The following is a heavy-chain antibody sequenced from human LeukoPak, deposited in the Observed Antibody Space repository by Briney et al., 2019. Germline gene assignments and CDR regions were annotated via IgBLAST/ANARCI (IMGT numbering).Heavy chain of an antibody. J-gene: IGHJ4*02. V-gene: IGHV3-7*03. Sequence: PGGSLRLSCAASGFTFSSCAMSWVRQAPGKGLEWVANIRADGTEKYYVDSVKGRFTISRDNAKNSLYLQLNSLRVEDTAVYYCSRRLDYWGQGTLVTVSS. CDR3: SRRLDY. CDR1: GFTFSSCA. CDR2: IRADGTEK.